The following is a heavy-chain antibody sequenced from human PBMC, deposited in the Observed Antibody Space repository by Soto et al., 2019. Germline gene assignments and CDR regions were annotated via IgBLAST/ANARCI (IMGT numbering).Heavy chain of an antibody. Sequence: GGSLRLSCAASGFTFSDYYMSWIRQAPGKGLEWVSYISSSSSYTNYADSVKGRFTISRDNAKNSLYLQMNSLRAEDTAVYYCASTIWFGELSLDYWGQGTLVTVSS. CDR2: ISSSSSYT. D-gene: IGHD3-10*01. J-gene: IGHJ4*02. CDR3: ASTIWFGELSLDY. V-gene: IGHV3-11*06. CDR1: GFTFSDYY.